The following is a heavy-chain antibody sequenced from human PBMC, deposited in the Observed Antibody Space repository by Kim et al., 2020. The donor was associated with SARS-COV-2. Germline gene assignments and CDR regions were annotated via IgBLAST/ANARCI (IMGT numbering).Heavy chain of an antibody. CDR3: ARDEWVRERRTDY. V-gene: IGHV4-34*01. D-gene: IGHD1-26*01. CDR2: ITQSGST. Sequence: SETLSLTCAVYGGSFNAYYWHWIRQPPGKWLEWIGEITQSGSTNYNPTPKSRVSISIDTSKNQLSLKMSSVTAADTAIYYYARDEWVRERRTDYCGQGTLVT. CDR1: GGSFNAYY. J-gene: IGHJ4*02.